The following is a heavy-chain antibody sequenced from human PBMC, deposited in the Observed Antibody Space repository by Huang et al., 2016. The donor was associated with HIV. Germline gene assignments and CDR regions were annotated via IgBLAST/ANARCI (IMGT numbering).Heavy chain of an antibody. CDR3: ARPQGDKVRGIIRSYYYYYGMDV. D-gene: IGHD3-10*01. V-gene: IGHV3-21*06. CDR2: IGSSRSYI. Sequence: SNYAMNWVRQAPGKGLEWVSAIGSSRSYIYYADSVKGRFTISRDDDNNSLYLQMNSLRAEDTAVYYCARPQGDKVRGIIRSYYYYYGMDVWGRGTTVTVSS. J-gene: IGHJ6*02. CDR1: SNYA.